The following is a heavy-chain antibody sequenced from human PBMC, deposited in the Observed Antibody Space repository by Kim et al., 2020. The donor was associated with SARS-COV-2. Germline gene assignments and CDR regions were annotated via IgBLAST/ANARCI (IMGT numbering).Heavy chain of an antibody. CDR3: ARELLWFGELYIDASYYGMDV. J-gene: IGHJ6*02. CDR2: INPSGGST. Sequence: ASVKVSCKASGYTFTSYYMHWVRQAPGQGLEWMGIINPSGGSTSYAQKFQGRVTMTRDTSTSTVYMELSSLRSEDTAVYYCARELLWFGELYIDASYYGMDVWGQGTTVTVSS. CDR1: GYTFTSYY. D-gene: IGHD3-10*01. V-gene: IGHV1-46*01.